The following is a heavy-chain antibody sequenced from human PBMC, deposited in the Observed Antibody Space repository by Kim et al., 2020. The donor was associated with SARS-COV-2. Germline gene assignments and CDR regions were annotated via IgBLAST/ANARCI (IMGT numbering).Heavy chain of an antibody. CDR2: IYYSGST. J-gene: IGHJ5*02. CDR1: GGSISSSSYY. D-gene: IGHD6-25*01. Sequence: SETLSLTCTVSGGSISSSSYYWGWIRQPPGKGLEWIGSIYYSGSTYYNPSLKSRVTISVDTSKNQFSPKLSSVTAADTAVYYCARHPGGIAAQLTGEWFDPWGQGTLVTVSS. CDR3: ARHPGGIAAQLTGEWFDP. V-gene: IGHV4-39*01.